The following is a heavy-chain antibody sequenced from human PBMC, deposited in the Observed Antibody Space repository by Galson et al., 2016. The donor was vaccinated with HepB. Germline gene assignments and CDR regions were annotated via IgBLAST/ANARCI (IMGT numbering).Heavy chain of an antibody. CDR3: TTLMGWGSRPYYYDNMDV. CDR1: GVSVSDHF. D-gene: IGHD3-16*01. CDR2: LYPNGNT. V-gene: IGHV3-53*01. Sequence: SLRLSCAASGVSVSDHFLTWVRQAPGEGLEWVSTLYPNGNTFYADPVRGRFTISRDNSKNTLFYQMDSLRREDTAVYYCTTLMGWGSRPYYYDNMDVWGQGTTVTVSS. J-gene: IGHJ6*02.